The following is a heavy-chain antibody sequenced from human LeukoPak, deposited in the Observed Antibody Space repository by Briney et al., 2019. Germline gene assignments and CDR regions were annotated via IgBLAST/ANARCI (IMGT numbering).Heavy chain of an antibody. V-gene: IGHV5-51*01. Sequence: GESLKISCKGSGYSFTSYWIGWVPQMPGKGLEWMGIIYPGDSDTRYSPSFQGQVTISADKSISTAYLQWSSLKASDTAMYYRARQVPAVGNLNYFDYWGQGTLVTVSS. CDR1: GYSFTSYW. D-gene: IGHD1-14*01. CDR3: ARQVPAVGNLNYFDY. CDR2: IYPGDSDT. J-gene: IGHJ4*02.